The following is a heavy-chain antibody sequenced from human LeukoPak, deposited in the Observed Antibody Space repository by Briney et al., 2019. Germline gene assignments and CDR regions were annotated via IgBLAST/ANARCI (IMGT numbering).Heavy chain of an antibody. CDR1: GGSISSYY. CDR2: IYYSGST. D-gene: IGHD3-9*01. CDR3: ARVGANYDILTGYYDAFDI. J-gene: IGHJ3*02. V-gene: IGHV4-59*01. Sequence: SETLSLTCTVSGGSISSYYWSWIRQPPGKGLEWIGYIYYSGSTNYNPSLKSRVTISVDTSKNQFSLKLSSVTAADTAVYYCARVGANYDILTGYYDAFDIWGQGKMATVSS.